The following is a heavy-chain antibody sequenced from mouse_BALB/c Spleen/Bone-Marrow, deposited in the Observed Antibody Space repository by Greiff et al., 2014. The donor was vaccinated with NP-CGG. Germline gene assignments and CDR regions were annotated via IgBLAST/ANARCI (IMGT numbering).Heavy chain of an antibody. D-gene: IGHD1-1*01. CDR2: IDPANGNT. V-gene: IGHV14-3*02. J-gene: IGHJ3*01. CDR1: GFNIKDTY. Sequence: DVKLQESGAELVKPGASVKLSCTASGFNIKDTYMHWVKQRPEQGLEWIGRIDPANGNTKYDPKFQGKATITADTSSNTAYLQLSSLTSEDTAVYYCASYCYGSSSFAYWGQGTMVTVSA. CDR3: ASYCYGSSSFAY.